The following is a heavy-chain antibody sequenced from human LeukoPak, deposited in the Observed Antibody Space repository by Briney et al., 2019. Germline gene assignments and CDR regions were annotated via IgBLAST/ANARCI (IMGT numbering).Heavy chain of an antibody. CDR2: ISGSGGST. Sequence: GGSLRLSCAASGFTFSNYDMSWVRQAPGKGLEWVSTISGSGGSTYYADSVRGRSTISRDNSKNTLYLQINSLRADDTAMYYCAKASFGPGPYDYRGQGILVTVSS. V-gene: IGHV3-23*01. D-gene: IGHD3-16*01. J-gene: IGHJ4*02. CDR1: GFTFSNYD. CDR3: AKASFGPGPYDY.